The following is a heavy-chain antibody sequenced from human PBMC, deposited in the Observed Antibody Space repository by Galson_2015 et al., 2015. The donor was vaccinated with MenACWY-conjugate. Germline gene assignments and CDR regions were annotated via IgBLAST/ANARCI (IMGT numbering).Heavy chain of an antibody. CDR2: ISDSSSTK. Sequence: SLRLSCAASGFTFSSYSMNWVRQAPGKGLEWVSYISDSSSTKNYADSVKGRFTISRDNAKNSLYLQMNSLGAEDTAVYYCARLPRGITMVVVAPWGQGTLVTVSA. CDR1: GFTFSSYS. J-gene: IGHJ5*02. CDR3: ARLPRGITMVVVAP. V-gene: IGHV3-48*01. D-gene: IGHD3-22*01.